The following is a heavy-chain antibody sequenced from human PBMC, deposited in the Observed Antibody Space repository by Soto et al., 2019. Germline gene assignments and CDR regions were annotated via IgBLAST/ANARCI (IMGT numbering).Heavy chain of an antibody. CDR3: ASSYGISWYGDY. V-gene: IGHV1-69*06. CDR1: GGTFNNYP. D-gene: IGHD6-13*01. Sequence: QLQLVQSGAEVKKPGSSVEVSCKASGGTFNNYPVTWVRQAPGQGLEWMGGIIPISGTPTYAQKFEGRVTITADTSTSTVYMELSSLRSEDTAVYYCASSYGISWYGDYWGQGTLVTVSS. J-gene: IGHJ4*02. CDR2: IIPISGTP.